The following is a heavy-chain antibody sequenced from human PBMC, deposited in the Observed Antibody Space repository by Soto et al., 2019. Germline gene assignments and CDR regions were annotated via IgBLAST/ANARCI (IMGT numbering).Heavy chain of an antibody. CDR3: AKGYSGYDYAL. D-gene: IGHD5-12*01. Sequence: PGGSLRLSCTASGFTISSLWMHWVRQVPGKGLVWVSRINGDGTGLRYADSVKGRFTISRDNAKNTVYLQMNSLRVEDTAVYFCAKGYSGYDYALWGQGSLVTVSS. CDR2: INGDGTGL. CDR1: GFTISSLW. V-gene: IGHV3-74*01. J-gene: IGHJ4*02.